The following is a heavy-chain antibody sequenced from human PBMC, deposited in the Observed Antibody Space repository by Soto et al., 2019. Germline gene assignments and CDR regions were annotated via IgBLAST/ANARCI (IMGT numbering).Heavy chain of an antibody. CDR1: GFTFSRYA. Sequence: GGSLRLSCAASGFTFSRYAMSWVRQAPGKGLEWVSAISASGGSTYYADSVKGRFTISRDNSKNTLYLQMNSLRAEDTAVYYCAKVRGRYYYYGMDVWGQGTTVTVSS. CDR2: ISASGGST. CDR3: AKVRGRYYYYGMDV. J-gene: IGHJ6*02. V-gene: IGHV3-23*01.